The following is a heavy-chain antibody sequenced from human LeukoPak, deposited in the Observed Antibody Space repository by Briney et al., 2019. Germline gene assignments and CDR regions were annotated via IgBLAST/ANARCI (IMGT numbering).Heavy chain of an antibody. CDR3: AKDTVRYFDWLQYYFDY. V-gene: IGHV3-21*04. D-gene: IGHD3-9*01. CDR2: ISSSSSYI. CDR1: GFTFSSYS. Sequence: GGSLRLSCAASGFTFSSYSMNWVRQAPGKGLEWVSSISSSSSYIYYADSVKGRFAISRDNSKNTLYLQMNSLRAEDTAVYYCAKDTVRYFDWLQYYFDYWGQGTLVTVSS. J-gene: IGHJ4*02.